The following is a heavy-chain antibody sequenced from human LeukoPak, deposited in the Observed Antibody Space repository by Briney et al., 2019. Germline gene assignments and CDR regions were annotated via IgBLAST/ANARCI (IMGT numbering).Heavy chain of an antibody. CDR2: INHSGST. J-gene: IGHJ5*02. D-gene: IGHD6-13*01. Sequence: SETLSLTCAVYGGSFSGYYWSWIRQPPGKGLEWIGEINHSGSTNYNPSLKSRVTMSVDTSKNQFSLKLSSVTAADTAVYYCARVLSGSSWDNWFDPWGQGTLVTVSS. V-gene: IGHV4-34*01. CDR3: ARVLSGSSWDNWFDP. CDR1: GGSFSGYY.